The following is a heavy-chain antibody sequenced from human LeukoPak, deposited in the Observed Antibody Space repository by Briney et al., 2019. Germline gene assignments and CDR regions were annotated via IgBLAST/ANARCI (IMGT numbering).Heavy chain of an antibody. CDR2: INRDGSST. V-gene: IGHV3-74*01. CDR1: GFTFSTYW. J-gene: IGHJ4*02. CDR3: AREGDGGNPDY. Sequence: GGSLRLSCAASGFTFSTYWMHWVRQAPGKGLVWVSRINRDGSSTSYADSVKGRFTISRDNAKNTLYLQMNSLRAEDTAVYYCAREGDGGNPDYWGQGTLVTVSS. D-gene: IGHD4-23*01.